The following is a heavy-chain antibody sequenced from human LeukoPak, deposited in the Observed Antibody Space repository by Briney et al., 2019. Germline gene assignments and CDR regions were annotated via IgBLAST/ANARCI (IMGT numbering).Heavy chain of an antibody. CDR3: ATYGSGRKFDY. CDR1: GFTFSDAW. J-gene: IGHJ4*02. D-gene: IGHD3-10*01. V-gene: IGHV3-15*01. Sequence: PGGSLRLSCSASGFTFSDAWMSWVRQVPGKGLEWVGHIKSKTNAGTTDYAAPVKGRFTISKDDSKNTPYLQMNNLKTEDAAVYYCATYGSGRKFDYWGQGTLVTVSS. CDR2: IKSKTNAGTT.